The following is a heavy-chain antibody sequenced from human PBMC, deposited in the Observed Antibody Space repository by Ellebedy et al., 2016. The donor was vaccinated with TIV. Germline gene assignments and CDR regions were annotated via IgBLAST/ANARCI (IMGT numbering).Heavy chain of an antibody. J-gene: IGHJ6*02. CDR2: IYYSGTT. Sequence: PSETLSLTCTVSGDSISSYFWNWIRQPPGKGLEWIGYIYYSGTTNYNPSLKSRVTISRETSKNQFSLKLSSVTAADTAVYYCARDRVDVITGTNSAMDVWGQGTTVTVSS. D-gene: IGHD3-22*01. CDR3: ARDRVDVITGTNSAMDV. V-gene: IGHV4-59*01. CDR1: GDSISSYF.